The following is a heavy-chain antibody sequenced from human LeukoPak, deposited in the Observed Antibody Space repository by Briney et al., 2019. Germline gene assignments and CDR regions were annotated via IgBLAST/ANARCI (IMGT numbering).Heavy chain of an antibody. J-gene: IGHJ4*02. CDR2: IYHSGST. Sequence: SETLSLTCAVSGYSISSGYYWGWIRQPPGRGLEWIGIIYHSGSTYYNPSLKSRVTISVDTSKNQFSLKLSSVTAADTAVYYCARTGLYGSGSSDYWGQGTLVTVSS. V-gene: IGHV4-38-2*01. CDR3: ARTGLYGSGSSDY. CDR1: GYSISSGYY. D-gene: IGHD3-10*01.